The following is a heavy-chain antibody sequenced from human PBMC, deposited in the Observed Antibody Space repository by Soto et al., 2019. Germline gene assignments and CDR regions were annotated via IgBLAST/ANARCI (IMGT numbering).Heavy chain of an antibody. CDR3: AKGTVVVVPAAINS. V-gene: IGHV3-30*18. CDR2: ISYDGSNK. CDR1: GFTFSSYG. J-gene: IGHJ4*02. Sequence: SLRLSCAASGFTFSSYGMHWVRQAPGKGLEWVAVISYDGSNKYYADSVKGRFTISRDNSKNTLYLQMNSLRAEDTAVYYCAKGTVVVVPAAINSWGQGTLVTVSS. D-gene: IGHD2-2*01.